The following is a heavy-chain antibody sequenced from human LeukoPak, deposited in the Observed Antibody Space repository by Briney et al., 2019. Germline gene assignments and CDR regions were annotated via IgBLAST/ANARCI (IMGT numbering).Heavy chain of an antibody. CDR1: GYTFTSYD. J-gene: IGHJ6*02. V-gene: IGHV1-8*01. Sequence: ASVKVSCKASGYTFTSYDINWVRQATGQGLEWMGWMNPNSGNTGYAQKFQGRVTMTRNTSISTAYMELSSLRSEDTAVYYCARGGSSWYYYGMDVWGQGTTVTVSS. CDR3: ARGGSSWYYYGMDV. CDR2: MNPNSGNT. D-gene: IGHD6-13*01.